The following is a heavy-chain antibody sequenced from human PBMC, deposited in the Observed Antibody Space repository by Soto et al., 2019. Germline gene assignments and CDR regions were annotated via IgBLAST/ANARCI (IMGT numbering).Heavy chain of an antibody. D-gene: IGHD2-15*01. J-gene: IGHJ4*02. CDR2: IIPIFGTA. CDR1: GGTFSSYA. Sequence: QVQLVQSGAEVKKPGSSVKVSCKASGGTFSSYAISWVRQAPGQGLEWMGGIIPIFGTANYAQKFQGRVTITSDECTSTAYMELSSLRSEDTAVYYCARGGIVVVAATPWGFDYWGQGTLVTVSS. CDR3: ARGGIVVVAATPWGFDY. V-gene: IGHV1-69*01.